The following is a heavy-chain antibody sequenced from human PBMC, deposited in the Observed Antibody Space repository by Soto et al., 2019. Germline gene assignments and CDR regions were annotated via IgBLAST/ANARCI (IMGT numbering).Heavy chain of an antibody. CDR2: IKYDGSEK. Sequence: GGSLRLSCAASGFTFSSYWMSWVRQAPGRGLEWMANIKYDGSEKCYVDSVKGRLTISRDNAKNSLYLQMNSLRAEDTAVYYCASSPHKDSRPDYWGQGTLVTVSS. V-gene: IGHV3-7*03. CDR3: ASSPHKDSRPDY. J-gene: IGHJ4*02. D-gene: IGHD3-22*01. CDR1: GFTFSSYW.